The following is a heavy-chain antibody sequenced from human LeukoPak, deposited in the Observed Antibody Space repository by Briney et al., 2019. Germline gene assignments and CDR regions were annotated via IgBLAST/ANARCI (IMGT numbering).Heavy chain of an antibody. CDR2: INSDGSIT. V-gene: IGHV3-74*01. CDR3: TRDRAYSILDY. J-gene: IGHJ4*02. D-gene: IGHD4-11*01. CDR1: GFTFSSYW. Sequence: PGRSLRLSCAASGFTFSSYWMYWVRQAPGKELVWVSRINSDGSITSYADSVKGRFSISRDNAKNTLYLQMNSLTADDTAVYYCTRDRAYSILDYWGQGTLVTVSS.